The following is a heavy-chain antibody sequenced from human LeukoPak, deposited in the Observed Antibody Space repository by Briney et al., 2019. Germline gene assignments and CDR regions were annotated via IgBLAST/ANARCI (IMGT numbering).Heavy chain of an antibody. J-gene: IGHJ4*02. D-gene: IGHD2-2*01. CDR1: GYTFTSYD. CDR3: ARDRCSSTSCSTGYFDY. V-gene: IGHV1-69*05. Sequence: SVKVSCKASGYTFTSYDINWVRQATGQGLEWMGGIIPIFGTANYAQKFQGRVTITTDESTSTAYMELSSLRSEDTAVYYCARDRCSSTSCSTGYFDYWGQGTLVTVSS. CDR2: IIPIFGTA.